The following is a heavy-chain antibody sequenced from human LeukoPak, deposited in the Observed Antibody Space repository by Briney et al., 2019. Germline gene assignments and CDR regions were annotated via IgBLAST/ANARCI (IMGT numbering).Heavy chain of an antibody. J-gene: IGHJ3*02. V-gene: IGHV3-30-3*01. CDR1: GFTFSSYA. D-gene: IGHD2-2*01. CDR2: ISYDGSNK. CDR3: ARANIVVVPAAESAFDI. Sequence: TGGSLRLSCAASGFTFSSYAMHWVRQAPGKGLEWVAVISYDGSNKYYADSVKGRFTISRDNAKNSLYLQMNSLRAEDTAVYYCARANIVVVPAAESAFDIWGQGTMVTVSS.